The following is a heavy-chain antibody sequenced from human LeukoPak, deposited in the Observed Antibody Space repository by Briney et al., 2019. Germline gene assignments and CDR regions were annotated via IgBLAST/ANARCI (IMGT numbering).Heavy chain of an antibody. CDR2: IYYSGAT. Sequence: SETLSLTCTGSGGSISNYYWSWIRQPPGKELEWIGHIYYSGATKYNPSLKSRITISVDTSKNQFSLMLSSVTAADTAVYYCARFGITVVRGGKYYFDYWGQGTLVTVSS. CDR3: ARFGITVVRGGKYYFDY. CDR1: GGSISNYY. J-gene: IGHJ4*02. V-gene: IGHV4-59*08. D-gene: IGHD3-10*01.